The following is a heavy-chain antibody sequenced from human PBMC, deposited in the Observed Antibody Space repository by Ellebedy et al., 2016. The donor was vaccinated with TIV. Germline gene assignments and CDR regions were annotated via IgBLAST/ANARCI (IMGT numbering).Heavy chain of an antibody. Sequence: GSLRLXXAVYGGSFSGYYWSWIRQPPGKGLEWIGEINHSGSTNYNPSLKSRVTISVDTSKNQFSLKLNSVTAADTAVYYCAREGLGENDALDVWGQGTMVTVSS. CDR2: INHSGST. CDR1: GGSFSGYY. CDR3: AREGLGENDALDV. D-gene: IGHD3-10*01. J-gene: IGHJ3*01. V-gene: IGHV4-34*01.